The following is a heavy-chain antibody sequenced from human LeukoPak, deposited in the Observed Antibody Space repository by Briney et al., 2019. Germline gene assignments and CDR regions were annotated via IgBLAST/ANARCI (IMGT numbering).Heavy chain of an antibody. D-gene: IGHD2-2*02. CDR1: GFTFSSYS. Sequence: GGSLRLSCAASGFTFSSYSMNWVRQAPGKGLEWVSYISSSSSTIYYADSVKGRFTISRDNAKNSLYLQMNSLRAEDTAVYYCALIVVVPAAILLGDYWGQGTLVTVSS. CDR3: ALIVVVPAAILLGDY. J-gene: IGHJ4*02. CDR2: ISSSSSTI. V-gene: IGHV3-48*04.